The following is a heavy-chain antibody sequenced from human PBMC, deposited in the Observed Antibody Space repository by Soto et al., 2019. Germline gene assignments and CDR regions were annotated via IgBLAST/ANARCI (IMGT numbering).Heavy chain of an antibody. CDR2: ISAYNGNT. V-gene: IGHV1-18*04. Sequence: ASVKVTCKASGYTFTSNRISSVRHAPGQGLEGLGWISAYNGNTNYAQKLQGRVTMTTDTSTSTAYMELRSLRSDDTAVYYCARESPRSVWTSRSSYYYYGMDVWGQGTTVTVSS. CDR1: GYTFTSNR. D-gene: IGHD1-1*01. J-gene: IGHJ6*02. CDR3: ARESPRSVWTSRSSYYYYGMDV.